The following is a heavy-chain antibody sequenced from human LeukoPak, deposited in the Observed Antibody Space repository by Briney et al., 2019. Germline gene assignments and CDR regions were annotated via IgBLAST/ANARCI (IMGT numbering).Heavy chain of an antibody. D-gene: IGHD3-10*01. CDR1: GFTFSSYG. Sequence: PGGSLRLSCAASGFTFSSYGMHWVRQAPGKGLEWVAVISYDGSNKYYADSVKGRFTISRDNSKSTLYLQMNSLRAEDTAVYYCAKDIGFGEVYYYYGMDVWGQGTTVTVSS. J-gene: IGHJ6*02. CDR3: AKDIGFGEVYYYYGMDV. V-gene: IGHV3-30*18. CDR2: ISYDGSNK.